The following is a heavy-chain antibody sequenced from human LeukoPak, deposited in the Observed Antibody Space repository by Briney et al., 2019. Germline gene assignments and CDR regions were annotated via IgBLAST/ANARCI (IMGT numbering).Heavy chain of an antibody. CDR3: AKDRGYSYFDY. Sequence: GGSLRLSCAASGFTFSSYGMHWVRRAPGKGLEWVAVISYDGSNKYYADSVKGRFTISRDNSKNTLYLQMHSLRAEDTAVYYCAKDRGYSYFDYWGQGTLVTVSS. D-gene: IGHD5-18*01. CDR1: GFTFSSYG. V-gene: IGHV3-30*18. CDR2: ISYDGSNK. J-gene: IGHJ4*02.